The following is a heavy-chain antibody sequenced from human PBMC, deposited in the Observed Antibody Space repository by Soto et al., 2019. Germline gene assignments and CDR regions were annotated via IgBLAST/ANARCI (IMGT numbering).Heavy chain of an antibody. D-gene: IGHD2-15*01. J-gene: IGHJ5*02. V-gene: IGHV4-59*01. CDR2: IYYSEST. CDR1: GDSISRYY. Sequence: SETLSLTCTVSGDSISRYYWSWIRQSPGKGLQWIGFIYYSESTNYNPSLKSRVTISIDKSKNQFSLKLNSVTAADTAVYYCARDSLYCSGESCYPGWLDPWGQGTLVTVSS. CDR3: ARDSLYCSGESCYPGWLDP.